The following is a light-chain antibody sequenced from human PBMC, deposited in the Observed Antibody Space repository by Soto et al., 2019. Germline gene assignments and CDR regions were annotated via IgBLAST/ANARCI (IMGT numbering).Light chain of an antibody. CDR2: SNK. CDR3: AAWDDSLNGVV. V-gene: IGLV1-44*01. CDR1: SSNIGRNS. Sequence: QSVLTQPPSVSGHHGHRVTLSCSGSSSNIGRNSVNRYQQFPGTAPKLLIYSNKQRLSWVPVRVYASKSGTSASLAICGLQSEDESDYYCAAWDDSLNGVVFGGGTKVTVL. J-gene: IGLJ2*01.